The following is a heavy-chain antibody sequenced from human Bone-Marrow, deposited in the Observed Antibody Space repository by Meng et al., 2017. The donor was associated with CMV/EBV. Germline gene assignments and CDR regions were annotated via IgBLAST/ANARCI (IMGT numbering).Heavy chain of an antibody. Sequence: GEPLKISGAATGITFSGSAMHWVRKASGKGLEWVGRIRSKANSYATASAATVRGRFTISRVDSKNTAYLQTNSLKTEDTAVYYCTRLTVERKGYCSSTNCVAVWGQGTTVTVSS. CDR3: TRLTVERKGYCSSTNCVAV. CDR1: GITFSGSA. CDR2: IRSKANSYAT. D-gene: IGHD2-2*01. V-gene: IGHV3-73*01. J-gene: IGHJ6*02.